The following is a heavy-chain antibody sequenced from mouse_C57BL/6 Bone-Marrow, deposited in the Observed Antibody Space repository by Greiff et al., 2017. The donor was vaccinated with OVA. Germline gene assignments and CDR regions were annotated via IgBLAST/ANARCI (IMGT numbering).Heavy chain of an antibody. CDR2: IRNKANNHAT. CDR1: GFTFSDAW. V-gene: IGHV6-6*01. Sequence: EVNVVESGGGLVQPGGSMKLSCAASGFTFSDAWMDWVRQSPEKGLEWVAEIRNKANNHATYYAESVKGRFTISRDDSKSSVYLQMNSLGAEDTGIYYCTGFITTVASRVERPFAYWGQGTLGTVSA. D-gene: IGHD1-1*01. CDR3: TGFITTVASRVERPFAY. J-gene: IGHJ3*01.